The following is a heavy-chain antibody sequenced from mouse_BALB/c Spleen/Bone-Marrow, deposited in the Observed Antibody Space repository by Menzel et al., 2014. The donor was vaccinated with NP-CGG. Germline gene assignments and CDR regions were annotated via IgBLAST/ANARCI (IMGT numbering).Heavy chain of an antibody. V-gene: IGHV2-6-1*01. CDR3: ARHDNDGYYLAY. D-gene: IGHD2-3*01. CDR2: IWSDGST. Sequence: QVQLQQSGPGLVAPSQSLSITCAISGFSLTSYGVHWVRRPPGKGLEWLVVIWSDGSTTYNSALKSRLSISKDNSKSQVFLKMNSLQTDDTAMYYCARHDNDGYYLAYWGQGTLVTVSA. CDR1: GFSLTSYG. J-gene: IGHJ3*01.